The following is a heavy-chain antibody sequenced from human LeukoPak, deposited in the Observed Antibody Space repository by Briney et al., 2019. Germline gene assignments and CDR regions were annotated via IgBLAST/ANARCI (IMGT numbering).Heavy chain of an antibody. Sequence: ASVKVSCKASGYTFTSYGISWVRQAPGQGLEWMGWISAYNGNTNYAQKLQGRVTITADKSTSTAYMELSSLRSEDTAVYYCARASNYDFWSGYSYYFDYWGQGTLVTVSS. J-gene: IGHJ4*02. CDR3: ARASNYDFWSGYSYYFDY. D-gene: IGHD3-3*01. CDR1: GYTFTSYG. V-gene: IGHV1-18*01. CDR2: ISAYNGNT.